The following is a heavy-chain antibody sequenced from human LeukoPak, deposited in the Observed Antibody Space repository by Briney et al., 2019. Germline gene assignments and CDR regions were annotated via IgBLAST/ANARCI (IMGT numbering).Heavy chain of an antibody. Sequence: ASVKVSCKASGYTFTGYYIHWVRQAPGQGLEWMGLINPSGGHTTYTQKYQGRVTMTRDMSTSTVYMELSSLRSDDTAVYYCARGANWNYDYWGQGTLVTVSS. CDR2: INPSGGHT. J-gene: IGHJ4*02. D-gene: IGHD1-7*01. CDR1: GYTFTGYY. V-gene: IGHV1-46*01. CDR3: ARGANWNYDY.